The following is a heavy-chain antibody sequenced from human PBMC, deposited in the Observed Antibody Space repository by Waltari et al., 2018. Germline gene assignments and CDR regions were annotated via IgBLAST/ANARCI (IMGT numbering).Heavy chain of an antibody. Sequence: VRLDQWGTELVEPWETLSLTCAVYEGSFSAFFWSWVRQAPGKGLEWIGEINHGVKTDYNPSLKSRLFMSVDPTKNQFSLMLSSVTAADTAVYYCVRSHCIGDSCFRYFDSWGQGTLVTVSS. CDR1: EGSFSAFF. CDR3: VRSHCIGDSCFRYFDS. CDR2: INHGVKT. J-gene: IGHJ4*02. V-gene: IGHV4-34*01. D-gene: IGHD2-15*01.